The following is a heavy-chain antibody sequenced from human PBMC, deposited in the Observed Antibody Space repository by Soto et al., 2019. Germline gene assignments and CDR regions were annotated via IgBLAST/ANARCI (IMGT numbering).Heavy chain of an antibody. Sequence: PSETLSLTCTVSGGSVSSSSSYWGWIRQSPGNGLEWIGSIYYSGSTYYNPSLKSRVTISVDTSKNQFSLNLRSVTAADTAAYYCARLYPTKGFDFWGQGTLVTVSS. CDR2: IYYSGST. V-gene: IGHV4-39*01. CDR3: ARLYPTKGFDF. J-gene: IGHJ4*02. CDR1: GGSVSSSSSY.